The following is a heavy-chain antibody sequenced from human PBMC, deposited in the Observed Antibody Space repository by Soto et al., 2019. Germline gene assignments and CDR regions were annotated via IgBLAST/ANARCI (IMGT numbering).Heavy chain of an antibody. J-gene: IGHJ4*02. V-gene: IGHV3-30*18. D-gene: IGHD1-1*01. CDR1: GFTFSSYG. Sequence: LRLSCAASGFTFSSYGMHWVRQAPGKGLEWVAVISYDGSNKYYADSVKGRFTISRDNSKNMLYLQMNSLRAEDTAVYYCAKAPLRVPLGIFDYWGQGTLVTVSS. CDR2: ISYDGSNK. CDR3: AKAPLRVPLGIFDY.